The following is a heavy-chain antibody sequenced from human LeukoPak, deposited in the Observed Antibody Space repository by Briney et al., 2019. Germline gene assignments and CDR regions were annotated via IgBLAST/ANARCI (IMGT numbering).Heavy chain of an antibody. CDR2: IIPIFGTA. CDR3: ARGARYCSSTSCYTQRYYYYGMDV. V-gene: IGHV1-69*01. Sequence: SVKVSCKASGGTFSSYAISWVRQAPGQGLEWMGGIIPIFGTANYAQKFQGRVTITADESTSTAYMELSSLRSEDTAVYYCARGARYCSSTSCYTQRYYYYGMDVWGQGTTVTVSS. CDR1: GGTFSSYA. D-gene: IGHD2-2*02. J-gene: IGHJ6*02.